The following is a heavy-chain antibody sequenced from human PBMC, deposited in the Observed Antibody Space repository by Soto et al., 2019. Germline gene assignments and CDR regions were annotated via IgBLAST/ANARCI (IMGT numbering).Heavy chain of an antibody. D-gene: IGHD3-22*01. Sequence: ASVKVSCKASGYTFISYGISWVRQAPGQGLEWMGWISPYNGKTNYAQTFQGRATMTTDTSTSTAYMELRSLRSDDTAVYYCARVEFPYYYDSSGPPYYYYGMDVWGQGTTVTVSS. CDR2: ISPYNGKT. V-gene: IGHV1-18*01. J-gene: IGHJ6*02. CDR1: GYTFISYG. CDR3: ARVEFPYYYDSSGPPYYYYGMDV.